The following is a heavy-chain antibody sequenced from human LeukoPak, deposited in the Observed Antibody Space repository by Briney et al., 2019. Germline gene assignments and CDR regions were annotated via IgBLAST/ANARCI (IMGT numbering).Heavy chain of an antibody. D-gene: IGHD3-3*01. Sequence: SETLSLTCTVSGGSTNNYYWTWIRQPPGKGLEWIGSIYYSGSTYYNPSLKSRVTISVDTSKNQFSLKLSSVTAADTAVYYCAIENYDFWSGYATWNWFDPWGQGTLVTVSS. CDR2: IYYSGST. CDR3: AIENYDFWSGYATWNWFDP. V-gene: IGHV4-39*07. CDR1: GGSTNNYY. J-gene: IGHJ5*02.